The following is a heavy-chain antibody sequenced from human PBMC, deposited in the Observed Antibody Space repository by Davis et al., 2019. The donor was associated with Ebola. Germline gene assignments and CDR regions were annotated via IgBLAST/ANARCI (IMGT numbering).Heavy chain of an antibody. CDR3: TRPGTTVTTLSYYYGMDV. CDR2: IRSKANSYAT. J-gene: IGHJ6*02. D-gene: IGHD4-17*01. V-gene: IGHV3-73*01. Sequence: GGSLRLSCAASGFTFSSYEMNWVRQASGKGLEWVGRIRSKANSYATAYAASVKGRFTISRDDSKNTAYLQMNSLKTEDTAVYYCTRPGTTVTTLSYYYGMDVWGQGTTVTVSS. CDR1: GFTFSSYE.